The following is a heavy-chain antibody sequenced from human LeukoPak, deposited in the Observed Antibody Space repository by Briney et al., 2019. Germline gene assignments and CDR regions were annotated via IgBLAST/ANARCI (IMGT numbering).Heavy chain of an antibody. D-gene: IGHD6-13*01. CDR2: IYYSGST. CDR1: GGSVSSGSYY. V-gene: IGHV4-61*01. J-gene: IGHJ5*02. Sequence: PSETLTLTCTVSGGSVSSGSYYWSWIRQPPGKGLEWIGYIYYSGSTNYNPSLKSRVTISVDTSKNQFSLKLSSVTAADTAVYYCARGSAIAASVHWFDPWGQGTLVTVSS. CDR3: ARGSAIAASVHWFDP.